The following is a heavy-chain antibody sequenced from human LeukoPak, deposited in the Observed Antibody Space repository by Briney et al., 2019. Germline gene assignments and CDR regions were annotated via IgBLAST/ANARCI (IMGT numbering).Heavy chain of an antibody. Sequence: GGSLRLSCEGFAFIFSGHWMNWVRQTPGKGLEWVASIKEDGSERQYVDSVKGRFSISRDNTKGSLFLQLNSLRAEDTAVYYCASRLGSYYYGMDVWGQGATVTVSS. CDR2: IKEDGSER. CDR1: AFIFSGHW. D-gene: IGHD3-10*01. V-gene: IGHV3-7*03. CDR3: ASRLGSYYYGMDV. J-gene: IGHJ6*02.